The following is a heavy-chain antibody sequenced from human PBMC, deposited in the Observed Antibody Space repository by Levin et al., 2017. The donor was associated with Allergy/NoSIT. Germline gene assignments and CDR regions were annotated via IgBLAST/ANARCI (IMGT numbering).Heavy chain of an antibody. CDR3: TRHPSPYYYDSSGSPN. CDR2: IRSKANSYAT. V-gene: IGHV3-73*01. CDR1: GFTFSGSA. Sequence: KVSCAASGFTFSGSAMHWVRQASGKGLEWVGRIRSKANSYATAYAASVKGRFTISRDDSKNTAYLQMNSLKTEDTAVYYCTRHPSPYYYDSSGSPNWGQGTLVTVSS. D-gene: IGHD3-22*01. J-gene: IGHJ4*02.